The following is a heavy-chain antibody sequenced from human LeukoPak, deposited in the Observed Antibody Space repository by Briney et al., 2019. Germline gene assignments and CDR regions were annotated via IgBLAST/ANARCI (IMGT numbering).Heavy chain of an antibody. D-gene: IGHD3-22*01. Sequence: PGGSLRLSCAASGFTFSSYSMNWVRQAPGKGLEWVSSISSSSSYIYYADSVKGRFTISRDNAKNSLYLQMNSLRAEDTAVYYCARDHLYGYYYDSSGTQEIDYWGQGTLVTVSS. V-gene: IGHV3-21*01. J-gene: IGHJ4*02. CDR2: ISSSSSYI. CDR1: GFTFSSYS. CDR3: ARDHLYGYYYDSSGTQEIDY.